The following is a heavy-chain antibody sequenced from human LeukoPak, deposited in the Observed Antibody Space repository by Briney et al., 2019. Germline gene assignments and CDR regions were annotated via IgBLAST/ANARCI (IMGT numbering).Heavy chain of an antibody. V-gene: IGHV4-59*08. CDR2: IYYSGST. CDR3: ARLIRYFDWFPFDY. J-gene: IGHJ4*02. Sequence: SETLSLTCTVSGGSISRYYWSWIRPPPGKGLEGIGYIYYSGSTNYNPSRKSRVTISVDTSKNQFSMKLSSMTAADTAVYYCARLIRYFDWFPFDYWGQGTLVTVSS. D-gene: IGHD3-9*01. CDR1: GGSISRYY.